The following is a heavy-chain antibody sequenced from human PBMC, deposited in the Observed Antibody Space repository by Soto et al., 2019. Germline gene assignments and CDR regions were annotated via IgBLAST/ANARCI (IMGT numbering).Heavy chain of an antibody. D-gene: IGHD3-10*01. CDR2: ISAYNGNT. J-gene: IGHJ6*02. Sequence: ASVKVSCKASGYTFTSYGISWVRQAPGQGLEWMGWISAYNGNTNYAQKLQGRVTMTTDTSTSTAYMELRSLRSDDTAVYYCARDNRDLLWFGEFASYYYYYCMDVWGQGTTVTVSS. CDR3: ARDNRDLLWFGEFASYYYYYCMDV. CDR1: GYTFTSYG. V-gene: IGHV1-18*01.